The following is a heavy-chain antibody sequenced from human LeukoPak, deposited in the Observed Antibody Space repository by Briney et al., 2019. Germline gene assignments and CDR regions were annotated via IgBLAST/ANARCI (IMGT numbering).Heavy chain of an antibody. J-gene: IGHJ5*02. CDR1: GYTFTSYY. CDR3: ARGPPYGDYVRVWFDP. Sequence: ASVKVSCKASGYTFTSYYMHWVRQAPGQGLEWMGIINPSGGSRSYAQKFQGRVTLTRDMSTTTVYMEMNYLRSEDTAVYYCARGPPYGDYVRVWFDPWGQGTLVTVSS. CDR2: INPSGGSR. V-gene: IGHV1-46*01. D-gene: IGHD4-17*01.